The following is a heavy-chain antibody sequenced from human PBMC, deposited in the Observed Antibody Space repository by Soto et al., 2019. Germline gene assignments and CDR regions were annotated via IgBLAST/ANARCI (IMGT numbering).Heavy chain of an antibody. CDR2: IKRRADGGTT. CDR1: GFTFSNVW. Sequence: EVQLVESGGGLVKPGGSLSLSCAASGFTFSNVWMSWVRQAPGKGLEWVGRIKRRADGGTTDYATPVRGRFTFSRDDSKNTLYLQMNRLKTEDTAVYYCTAGYCSGGSCYSVVYWGQGTMITVSS. V-gene: IGHV3-15*01. CDR3: TAGYCSGGSCYSVVY. J-gene: IGHJ4*02. D-gene: IGHD2-15*01.